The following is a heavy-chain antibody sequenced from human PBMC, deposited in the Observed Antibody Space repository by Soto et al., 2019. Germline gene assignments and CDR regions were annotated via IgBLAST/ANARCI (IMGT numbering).Heavy chain of an antibody. J-gene: IGHJ4*02. CDR2: IIPIFGTA. Sequence: QVQLVQSGAEVKKPGSSVKVSCKASGGTFSSYAISWVRQAPGQGLEWTGGIIPIFGTANYAQKFQGRVTITADESTSTAYMELSSLRSEDTAVYYCARDRSLHSGTKYYFDYWGQGTLVTVSS. V-gene: IGHV1-69*12. D-gene: IGHD1-26*01. CDR3: ARDRSLHSGTKYYFDY. CDR1: GGTFSSYA.